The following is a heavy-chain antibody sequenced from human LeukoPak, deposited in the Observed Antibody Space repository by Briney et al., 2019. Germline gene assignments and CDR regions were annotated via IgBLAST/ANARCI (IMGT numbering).Heavy chain of an antibody. J-gene: IGHJ4*02. CDR2: ISAYNGNT. D-gene: IGHD2-2*01. Sequence: GATVKVSCKASGYTFTSYGISWVRQAPGQGLEWMGWISAYNGNTNYAQKLQGRVTMTTDTSTSTAYMELRSLRSDDTAVYYCARDPHYCSSTSCYVGEFDYWGQGTLVTVSS. CDR1: GYTFTSYG. CDR3: ARDPHYCSSTSCYVGEFDY. V-gene: IGHV1-18*04.